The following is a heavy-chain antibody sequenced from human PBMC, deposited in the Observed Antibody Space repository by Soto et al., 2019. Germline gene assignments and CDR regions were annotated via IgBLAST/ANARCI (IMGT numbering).Heavy chain of an antibody. V-gene: IGHV4-34*01. J-gene: IGHJ3*01. CDR3: AIGHSIAARNDAFDF. CDR2: INHSGST. Sequence: SETLSLTCAVYGGSFSGYYWSWIRQPPGKGLEWIGEINHSGSTNYNPSLKSRVTISVDTSKNQFSLKLSSVTAADTAVYYCAIGHSIAARNDAFDFWGQGTMVTVSS. CDR1: GGSFSGYY. D-gene: IGHD6-6*01.